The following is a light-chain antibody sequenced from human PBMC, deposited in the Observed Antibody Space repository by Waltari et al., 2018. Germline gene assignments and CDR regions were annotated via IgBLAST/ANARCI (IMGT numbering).Light chain of an antibody. CDR1: RSHIGGCKY. V-gene: IGLV2-8*01. Sequence: QSALTQSPSAYGSPGPSATIFCTGTRSHIGGCKYVSLYQQHPGKAPKLMIYEVSKRPSGVPDRFSGSKSGNTASLTVSGLQAEDEADYYCSSYAHNSIVILGGGTKLTVL. CDR2: EVS. CDR3: SSYAHNSIVI. J-gene: IGLJ2*01.